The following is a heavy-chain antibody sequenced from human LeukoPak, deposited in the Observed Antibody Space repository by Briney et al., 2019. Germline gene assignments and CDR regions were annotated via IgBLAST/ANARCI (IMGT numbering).Heavy chain of an antibody. Sequence: GASVKVSCKASGYTFTNYAMNWVRQAPGQGLEWIGWINTNTGNPTYAQGFTGRFVFSLDTSVSTAYLQISSLKAEDTAVYYCARVVYYDSSGYPDSWGQGTLVTVSS. CDR3: ARVVYYDSSGYPDS. J-gene: IGHJ4*02. CDR1: GYTFTNYA. D-gene: IGHD3-22*01. CDR2: INTNTGNP. V-gene: IGHV7-4-1*02.